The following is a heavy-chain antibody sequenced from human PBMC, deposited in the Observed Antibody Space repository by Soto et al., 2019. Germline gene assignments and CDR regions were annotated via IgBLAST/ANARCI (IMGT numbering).Heavy chain of an antibody. Sequence: PGGSLRLSCAASGFTFSNYGMNWVRQAPGKGLEWVSAISGRGDSTFYADSMGGRFTISRDNSKNTLYLQMKSLRAGDTAVYYCGARKSIAAVAGTDYWGQGT. J-gene: IGHJ4*02. CDR2: ISGRGDST. D-gene: IGHD6-19*01. CDR3: GARKSIAAVAGTDY. V-gene: IGHV3-23*01. CDR1: GFTFSNYG.